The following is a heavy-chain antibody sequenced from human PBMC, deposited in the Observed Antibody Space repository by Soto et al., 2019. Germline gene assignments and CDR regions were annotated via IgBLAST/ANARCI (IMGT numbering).Heavy chain of an antibody. CDR3: AHRIHSGDRNGGYFDY. D-gene: IGHD2-15*01. J-gene: IGHJ4*02. Sequence: SGPTLVNPTQTLTLTCTFSGFSLTTRPVGVGWIRQSPGKALEWLAFAYWDDDNRYSPSLRSRLTVTKDTSKNQVVLTMTNMDPVDTATYYCAHRIHSGDRNGGYFDYWGQGILVTVSS. V-gene: IGHV2-5*02. CDR1: GFSLTTRPVG. CDR2: AYWDDDN.